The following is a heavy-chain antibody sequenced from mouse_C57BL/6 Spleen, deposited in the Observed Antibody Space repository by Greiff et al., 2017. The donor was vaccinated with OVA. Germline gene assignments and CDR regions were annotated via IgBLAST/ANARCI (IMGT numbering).Heavy chain of an antibody. V-gene: IGHV1-81*01. D-gene: IGHD2-4*01. CDR1: GYTFTSYG. CDR3: ARGGRNYYDYPDAMDY. J-gene: IGHJ4*01. Sequence: QVQLQQSGAELARPGASVKLSCKASGYTFTSYGISWVKQRTGQGLEWIGEIYPRSGNTYYNEKFKGKATLTADKSSSTAYMELRSLTSEDSAVYFGARGGRNYYDYPDAMDYWGQGTSVTVSS. CDR2: IYPRSGNT.